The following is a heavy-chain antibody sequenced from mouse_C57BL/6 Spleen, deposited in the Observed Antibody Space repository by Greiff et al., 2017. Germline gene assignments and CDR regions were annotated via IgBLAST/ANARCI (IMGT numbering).Heavy chain of an antibody. CDR3: TRDQGWAGYWYFDV. CDR2: ISSGGDYI. Sequence: EVQGVESGAGLVKPGGSLKLSCAASGFTFSSYAMSWVRQTPEKRLEWVAYISSGGDYIYYADTVKGRFTISRDNARNTLYLQMSSLKSEDTAMYYCTRDQGWAGYWYFDVWGTGTTVTVSS. CDR1: GFTFSSYA. V-gene: IGHV5-9-1*02. J-gene: IGHJ1*03. D-gene: IGHD3-3*01.